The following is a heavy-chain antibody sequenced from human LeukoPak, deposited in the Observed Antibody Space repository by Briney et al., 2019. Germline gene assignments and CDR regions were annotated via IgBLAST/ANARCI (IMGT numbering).Heavy chain of an antibody. Sequence: PSETLSLTCAVSGGSISSGGYSWSWIRQPPGKGLEWIGYIYYSGSTYYNPSLKSRVTISVDTSKNQFSLKLSSVTAADTAVYYCARAGSGPDAFDIWGQGTMVTVSS. CDR2: IYYSGST. J-gene: IGHJ3*02. CDR3: ARAGSGPDAFDI. V-gene: IGHV4-30-2*01. CDR1: GGSISSGGYS. D-gene: IGHD3-3*01.